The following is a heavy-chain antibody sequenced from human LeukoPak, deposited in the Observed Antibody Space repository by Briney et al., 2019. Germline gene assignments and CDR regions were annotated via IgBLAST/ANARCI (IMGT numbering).Heavy chain of an antibody. J-gene: IGHJ4*02. Sequence: GGSLRLSCAASGFTFSSYSMNWVRQAPGKGLEWVSYISSSSSIYYADSVKGRFTISRDNAKNSLYLQMKSLRAEDTAVYYCARGFDYGASDYWGQGTLVTVSS. CDR3: ARGFDYGASDY. D-gene: IGHD4-17*01. V-gene: IGHV3-48*04. CDR1: GFTFSSYS. CDR2: ISSSSSI.